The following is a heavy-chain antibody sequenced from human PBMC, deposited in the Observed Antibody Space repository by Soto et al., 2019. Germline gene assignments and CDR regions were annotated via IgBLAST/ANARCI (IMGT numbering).Heavy chain of an antibody. CDR3: ARGPPETYYYGSGSYKWFDP. V-gene: IGHV4-31*03. J-gene: IGHJ5*02. D-gene: IGHD3-10*01. Sequence: SETLSLTCTVSGGSISSGGYYWSWIRQHPGKGLEWIGYIYYSGSTYYNPSLKSRVTISVDTSKNQFSLKLSSVTAADTAVYYCARGPPETYYYGSGSYKWFDPWGQGTLVTVSS. CDR2: IYYSGST. CDR1: GGSISSGGYY.